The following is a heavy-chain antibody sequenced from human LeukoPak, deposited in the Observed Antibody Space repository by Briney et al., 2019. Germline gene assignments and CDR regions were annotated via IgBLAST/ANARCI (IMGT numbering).Heavy chain of an antibody. CDR2: IKQDGSEK. V-gene: IGHV3-7*03. D-gene: IGHD3-16*01. Sequence: GGSLRLSCAASGFTFSNYWMTWVRQAPGKGLEWVANIKQDGSEKYYVDSVKGRFTISRDNAKNSVYLQMSNLRAEDTAVYFCARGGGLDVWGQGATVTVSS. CDR3: ARGGGLDV. J-gene: IGHJ6*02. CDR1: GFTFSNYW.